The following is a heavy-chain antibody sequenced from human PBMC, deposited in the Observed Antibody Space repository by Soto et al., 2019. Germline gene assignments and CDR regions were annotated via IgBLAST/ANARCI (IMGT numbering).Heavy chain of an antibody. CDR1: GFTFSSYA. CDR2: ISGGGGST. Sequence: GSLRLSCAASGFTFSSYAMSWVRQAPGKGLEWVSAISGGGGSTYYADSVKGRFTISRDNSKNTLYLQMNSLRAEDTAVYYCAKDLHIVVVTAIPEDAFDIWGQGTMVTVSS. V-gene: IGHV3-23*01. CDR3: AKDLHIVVVTAIPEDAFDI. J-gene: IGHJ3*02. D-gene: IGHD2-21*02.